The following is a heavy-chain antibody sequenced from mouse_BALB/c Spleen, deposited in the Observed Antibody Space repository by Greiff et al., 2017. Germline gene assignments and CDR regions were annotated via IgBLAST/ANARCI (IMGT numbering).Heavy chain of an antibody. CDR2: IRNKANGYTT. CDR3: ARDRSFDY. V-gene: IGHV7-3*02. Sequence: EVQRVESGGGLVQPGGSLRLSCATSGFTFTDYYMSWVRQPPGKALEWLGFIRNKANGYTTEYSASVKGRFTISRENSQSILYLQMNTLRAEDSATYYCARDRSFDYWGQGTTLTVSS. CDR1: GFTFTDYY. J-gene: IGHJ2*01.